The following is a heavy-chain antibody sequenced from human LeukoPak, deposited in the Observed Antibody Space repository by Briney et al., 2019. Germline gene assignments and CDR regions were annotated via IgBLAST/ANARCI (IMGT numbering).Heavy chain of an antibody. J-gene: IGHJ4*02. Sequence: ASVTVSCKASGGTFSSYAISWVRQAPGQGLEWMGGIIPIFGTANYAQKLQGRVTITADESTSTAYMELSSLRSEDTAVYYCAYYYDSSGYYGQYWGQGPLATVS. CDR3: AYYYDSSGYYGQY. D-gene: IGHD3-22*01. CDR2: IIPIFGTA. V-gene: IGHV1-69*13. CDR1: GGTFSSYA.